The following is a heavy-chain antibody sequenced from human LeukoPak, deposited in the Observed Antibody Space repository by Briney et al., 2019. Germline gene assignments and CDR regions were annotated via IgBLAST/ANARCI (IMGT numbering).Heavy chain of an antibody. J-gene: IGHJ4*02. V-gene: IGHV3-30*02. CDR1: GFIFSSYG. CDR3: AKDVVGRQWVENY. D-gene: IGHD6-19*01. Sequence: PGGSLRLSCVAPGFIFSSYGMHWVRQAPGKGLEWVAYIQYDGSNKQYADSVKGRFTISRDNSKNTVYLQMNSLRAEDTAVYYCAKDVVGRQWVENYWGQGTLVTVSS. CDR2: IQYDGSNK.